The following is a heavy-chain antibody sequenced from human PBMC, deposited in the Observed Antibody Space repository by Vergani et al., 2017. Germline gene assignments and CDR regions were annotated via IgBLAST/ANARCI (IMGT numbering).Heavy chain of an antibody. J-gene: IGHJ4*02. CDR2: IDWNDNK. CDR1: GFSILTSEMC. V-gene: IGHV2-70*01. D-gene: IGHD5-12*01. CDR3: VRMRQGGRIGYDIFDV. Sequence: QVPLREPGPALVKPTQTLTLSCTFSGFSILTSEMCASWHRPPPGKALEWLALIDWNDNKYFNTSLKTRPTIPKDASKNQEVLIMTNMDPVDTATYYGVRMRQGGRIGYDIFDVWGQGSLVTVAS.